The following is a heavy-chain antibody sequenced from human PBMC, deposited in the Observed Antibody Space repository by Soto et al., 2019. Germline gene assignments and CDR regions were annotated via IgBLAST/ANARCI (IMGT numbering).Heavy chain of an antibody. J-gene: IGHJ5*02. CDR2: IYWDDDK. CDR1: GFSLSTSGVG. CDR3: AHSSSSWWSGRWFDP. Sequence: QITLKESGPTLVKPTQTLTLTCTFSGFSLSTSGVGVGWIRQPPGKALEWLALIYWDDDKRYSPSLKSRLTIXXDXSXXQVVLTMTNMDPVDTATYYCAHSSSSWWSGRWFDPWGQGTLVTVSS. V-gene: IGHV2-5*02. D-gene: IGHD6-13*01.